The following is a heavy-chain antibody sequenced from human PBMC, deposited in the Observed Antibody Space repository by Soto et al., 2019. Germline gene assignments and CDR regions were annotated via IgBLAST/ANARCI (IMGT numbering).Heavy chain of an antibody. CDR3: AGDKGSITMIVVVRAQALDI. V-gene: IGHV3-7*01. D-gene: IGHD3-22*01. J-gene: IGHJ3*02. Sequence: PGGSLRLSCAASGFTFGNYWMSWVRQAPGKGPEWVANIKQDGSERNYVDSVKGRFTISRDNAENSLYLQMNSLRVEDTGVYYCAGDKGSITMIVVVRAQALDIWGQGTMVTVS. CDR1: GFTFGNYW. CDR2: IKQDGSER.